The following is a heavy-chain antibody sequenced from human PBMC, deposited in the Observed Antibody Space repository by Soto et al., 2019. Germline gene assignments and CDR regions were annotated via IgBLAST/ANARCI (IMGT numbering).Heavy chain of an antibody. V-gene: IGHV1-69*13. CDR3: ARDQEYYDFLSGYYTPGRPADYYYYGMDV. Sequence: SVKVSCKASGGTFSSYAISWVRQAPGQGLEWMGGIIPIFGTANYAQKFQGRVTITADESTSTAYMELSSLRSEDTAVYYCARDQEYYDFLSGYYTPGRPADYYYYGMDVWGQGTTVTVSS. J-gene: IGHJ6*02. CDR1: GGTFSSYA. D-gene: IGHD3-3*01. CDR2: IIPIFGTA.